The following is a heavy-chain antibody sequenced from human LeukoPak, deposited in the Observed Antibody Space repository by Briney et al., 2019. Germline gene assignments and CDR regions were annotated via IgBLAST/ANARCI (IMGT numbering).Heavy chain of an antibody. D-gene: IGHD2-15*01. CDR2: IKQDGSEK. CDR1: GFTFSNYG. CDR3: ARVKGVHHVVYYMNV. V-gene: IGHV3-7*04. J-gene: IGHJ6*03. Sequence: GGSLRLSCAASGFTFSNYGMTWVRQAPGKGLEWVADIKQDGSEKLYVKSVRGRFTISRDNAKMSLFLQMNRLRAEDTAVYYCARVKGVHHVVYYMNVRGKGTTVTVS.